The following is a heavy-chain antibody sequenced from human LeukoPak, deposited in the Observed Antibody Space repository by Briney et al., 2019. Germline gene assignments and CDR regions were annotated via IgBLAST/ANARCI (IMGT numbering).Heavy chain of an antibody. Sequence: GGTLRLSCAASGFTFSTYAMSWVRQTPGKGLEWVAATSSSDAGTYHADSVRGRFTISRDNSKNTLYLQMNSLRAEDTAVYYCARGEYYYGSGPTYMDVWGKGTTVTISS. V-gene: IGHV3-23*01. CDR3: ARGEYYYGSGPTYMDV. D-gene: IGHD3-10*01. CDR2: TSSSDAGT. CDR1: GFTFSTYA. J-gene: IGHJ6*03.